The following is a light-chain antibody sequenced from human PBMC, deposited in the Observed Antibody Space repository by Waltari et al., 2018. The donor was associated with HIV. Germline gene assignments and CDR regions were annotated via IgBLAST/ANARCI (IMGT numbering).Light chain of an antibody. CDR1: SSNIGSKY. Sequence: QSVLTQPPSASGTPGQRVTISCSGSSSNIGSKYVYWYQQLPGTAPQLLIYRNNQRPSGVPDRFSGSKSGTSAALAISGVRSEDEADYYCAAWDDSLLFGGGTKLTVL. J-gene: IGLJ2*01. CDR3: AAWDDSLL. CDR2: RNN. V-gene: IGLV1-47*01.